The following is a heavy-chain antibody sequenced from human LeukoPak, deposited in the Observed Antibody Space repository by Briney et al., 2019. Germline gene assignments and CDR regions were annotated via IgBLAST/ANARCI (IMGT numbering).Heavy chain of an antibody. D-gene: IGHD3-3*01. V-gene: IGHV3-30-3*01. CDR3: ARKPRRRITIFGVVIRNWFDP. Sequence: GGSLRLSCAASGFTFSSYAMHWVRQAPGKGLEWVAVISYDGSNKYYADSVKGRFTISRDNSKNTLYLQMNSLRAEDTAVYYCARKPRRRITIFGVVIRNWFDPWGQGTLVTVSS. CDR1: GFTFSSYA. CDR2: ISYDGSNK. J-gene: IGHJ5*02.